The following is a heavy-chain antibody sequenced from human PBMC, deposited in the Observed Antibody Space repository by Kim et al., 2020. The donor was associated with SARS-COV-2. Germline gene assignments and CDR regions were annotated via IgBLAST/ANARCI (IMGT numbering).Heavy chain of an antibody. CDR3: ARALRLVGGSYFSYYYYGMDV. CDR1: GGTFSSYA. V-gene: IGHV1-69*13. J-gene: IGHJ6*02. D-gene: IGHD1-26*01. CDR2: IIPIFGTA. Sequence: SVKVSCKASGGTFSSYAISWVRQAPGQGLEWMGGIIPIFGTANYAQKFQGRVTITADESTSTAYMELSSLRSEDTAVYYCARALRLVGGSYFSYYYYGMDVWGQGTTVTVSS.